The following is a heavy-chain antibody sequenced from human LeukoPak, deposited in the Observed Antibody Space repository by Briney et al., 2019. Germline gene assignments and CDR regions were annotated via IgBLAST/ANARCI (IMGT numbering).Heavy chain of an antibody. J-gene: IGHJ4*02. Sequence: GRSLRLXCVASGFTFNDYAMHWVRLAPGKGLESVSGISWNSGTIGYADSVKGRFTISRDNAKNSLYLQMNSLRAEDMAFYYCAKDYYYDSSGYTYFDYWGQGALVTVSS. CDR2: ISWNSGTI. CDR1: GFTFNDYA. V-gene: IGHV3-9*03. CDR3: AKDYYYDSSGYTYFDY. D-gene: IGHD3-22*01.